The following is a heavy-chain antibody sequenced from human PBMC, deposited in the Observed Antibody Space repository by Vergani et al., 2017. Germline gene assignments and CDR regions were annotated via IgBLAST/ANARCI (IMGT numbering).Heavy chain of an antibody. D-gene: IGHD2-15*01. V-gene: IGHV4-61*02. CDR3: AIGSCLGGSCYNPLFDY. Sequence: QVQLQESGPGLVKPSQTLSLTCTVSGGSINSHNYYWSWIRQPAGKGLEWIGRIHTSGSTNSNPSLKSRVTMSEDKSKNQFSLNLTSVTDEDTAVYFCAIGSCLGGSCYNPLFDYRGQGNLVTGSS. CDR2: IHTSGST. J-gene: IGHJ4*02. CDR1: GGSINSHNYY.